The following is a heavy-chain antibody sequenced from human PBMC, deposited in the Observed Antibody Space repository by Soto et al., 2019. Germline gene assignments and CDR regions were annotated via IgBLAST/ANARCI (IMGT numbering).Heavy chain of an antibody. V-gene: IGHV3-21*01. CDR3: ARDLVVVAGVNDAFDI. D-gene: IGHD2-15*01. CDR1: GFTFSSYS. J-gene: IGHJ3*02. Sequence: EVQLVESGGGLVKPGGSLRLSCAASGFTFSSYSMNWVRQAPGKGLEWVSSISSSSSYIYYADSAKGRFTISRDNAKNSLYLQMNSLRAEDTAVYYCARDLVVVAGVNDAFDIWGQGTMVTVSS. CDR2: ISSSSSYI.